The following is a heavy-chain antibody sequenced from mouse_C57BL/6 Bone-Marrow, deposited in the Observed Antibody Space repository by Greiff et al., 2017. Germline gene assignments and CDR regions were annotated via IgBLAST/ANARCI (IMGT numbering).Heavy chain of an antibody. Sequence: EVKLVESGPGLAKPSQTLSLTCSVTGYSITSDYWNWIRKFPGNKLEYMGYISYSGSTYYNPSLKSRISITRDTSKNQYYLQLNSVTTEDTATYYCARYYYGSSYGLGWYFDVWGTGTTVTVSS. V-gene: IGHV3-8*01. J-gene: IGHJ1*03. D-gene: IGHD1-1*01. CDR3: ARYYYGSSYGLGWYFDV. CDR2: ISYSGST. CDR1: GYSITSDY.